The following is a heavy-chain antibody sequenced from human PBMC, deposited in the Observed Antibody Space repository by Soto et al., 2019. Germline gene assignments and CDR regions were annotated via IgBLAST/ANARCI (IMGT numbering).Heavy chain of an antibody. J-gene: IGHJ4*02. V-gene: IGHV1-69*01. CDR2: IIHIYGTA. D-gene: IGHD6-6*01. CDR3: ARGREAARTGRVFDY. CDR1: GGTFSSYA. Sequence: QVQLVQSGAEVKKPGSSVKVSCKASGGTFSSYAVSWVRQAPGQGLEWMGGIIHIYGTANYAQKFQGRVTITADESKSTAYMELSSLRSEDTAVYYCARGREAARTGRVFDYWGQGTLVTVSS.